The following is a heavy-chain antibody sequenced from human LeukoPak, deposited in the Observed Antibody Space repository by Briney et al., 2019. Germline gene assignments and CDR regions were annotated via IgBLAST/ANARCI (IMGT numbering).Heavy chain of an antibody. Sequence: GSLRLSCAASGFTFSSFHINRVRQAPGKGLEWLSYISRDSTTIYYADSVKGRFTISRDNAKNSLYLQMNSLRAEDTAVYHCATDYYDSSGYYTGSYWGQGTLVTVSS. V-gene: IGHV3-48*01. CDR3: ATDYYDSSGYYTGSY. D-gene: IGHD3-22*01. CDR2: ISRDSTTI. J-gene: IGHJ4*02. CDR1: GFTFSSFH.